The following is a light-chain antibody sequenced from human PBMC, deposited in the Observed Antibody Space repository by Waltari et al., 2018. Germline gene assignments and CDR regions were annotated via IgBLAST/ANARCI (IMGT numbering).Light chain of an antibody. Sequence: QSALTQPASVSGSPGQSITISCTGTSSDVGSYNLVSWYQQHPGKAPKLMIYEVSKRPSGVSNRFSVSKSGNTASLTISGLQAEDEADYYCCSYAGVGKVFGGGTKLTVL. CDR3: CSYAGVGKV. J-gene: IGLJ2*01. CDR2: EVS. V-gene: IGLV2-23*02. CDR1: SSDVGSYNL.